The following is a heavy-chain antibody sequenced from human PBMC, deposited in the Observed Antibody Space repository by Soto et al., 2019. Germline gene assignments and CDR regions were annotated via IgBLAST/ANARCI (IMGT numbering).Heavy chain of an antibody. Sequence: ASVKVSCKASGYTFTSYYMHWVRQAPGQGLEWMGIINPSGGSTSYADSVKGRFTISRDNAKNSLFLQMNSLRDEDTAVYYCARKGVAFDYWGQGALVTVSS. CDR3: ARKGVAFDY. CDR2: INPSGGST. J-gene: IGHJ4*02. CDR1: GYTFTSYY. V-gene: IGHV1-46*04. D-gene: IGHD3-3*01.